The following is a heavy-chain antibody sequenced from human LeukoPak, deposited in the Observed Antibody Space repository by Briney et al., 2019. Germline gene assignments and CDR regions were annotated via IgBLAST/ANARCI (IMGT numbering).Heavy chain of an antibody. CDR1: GGSISNYY. V-gene: IGHV4-4*07. D-gene: IGHD1/OR15-1a*01. CDR3: ARETTYYFDY. CDR2: IYTSGST. Sequence: SEIVSLTCTVSGGSISNYYWSWIRQPAGKGLEWIGRIYTSGSTNYNPSLKSRVTISVDTSKNQFSLKLSSVTAADTAVYYCARETTYYFDYWGQGTLVTVSS. J-gene: IGHJ4*02.